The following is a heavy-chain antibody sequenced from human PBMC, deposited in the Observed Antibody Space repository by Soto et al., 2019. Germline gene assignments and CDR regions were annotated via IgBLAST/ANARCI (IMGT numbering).Heavy chain of an antibody. CDR1: GGTFSSYA. J-gene: IGHJ6*02. V-gene: IGHV1-69*01. Sequence: QVQLVQSGAEVKKPGSSVKVSCKSSGGTFSSYAISWVRQAPGQGLEWMGGIIPIFGTANYAQKFQGRVTITAGEFTSKEYMELRSLRSEDTAVYYCARSLGGYCTNGVCTRGLDYYYYGMDVWGQGTTVTVSS. CDR3: ARSLGGYCTNGVCTRGLDYYYYGMDV. D-gene: IGHD2-8*01. CDR2: IIPIFGTA.